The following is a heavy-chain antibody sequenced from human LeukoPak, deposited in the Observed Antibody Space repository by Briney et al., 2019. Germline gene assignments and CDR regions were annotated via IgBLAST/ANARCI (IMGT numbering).Heavy chain of an antibody. D-gene: IGHD3-3*01. CDR1: GGSFSGYY. Sequence: SETLSLTCAVYGGSFSGYYWSWIRQPPGKGLEWIGEINHSGSTNYNPSLKSRVTISVDTSKNQFSLKLSSVTAADTAVYYCARSFYYDFWSGSQNWFDPWGQGTLVTVSS. J-gene: IGHJ5*02. CDR3: ARSFYYDFWSGSQNWFDP. CDR2: INHSGST. V-gene: IGHV4-34*01.